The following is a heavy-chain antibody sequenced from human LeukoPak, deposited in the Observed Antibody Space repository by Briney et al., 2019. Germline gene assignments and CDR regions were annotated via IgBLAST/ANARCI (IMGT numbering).Heavy chain of an antibody. V-gene: IGHV1-46*01. CDR1: GYTFTSYY. CDR2: INPSGGST. J-gene: IGHJ4*02. CDR3: ARGSKWELLERVFDY. D-gene: IGHD1-26*01. Sequence: ASVKVSCKAAGYTFTSYYMHWVRQARGQGLEWMGIINPSGGSTSYAQKFQGRVTMTRDTSTSTVYMELSSLRSEDTAVYYCARGSKWELLERVFDYWGQGTLVTVSS.